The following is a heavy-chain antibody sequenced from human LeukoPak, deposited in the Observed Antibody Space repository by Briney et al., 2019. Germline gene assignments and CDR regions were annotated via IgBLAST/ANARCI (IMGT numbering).Heavy chain of an antibody. Sequence: GASVKVSCKPHGYTLTTYAISWVRQAPGQGLEWMEWVSGYNGNTNYAQKLQGRVTMTTDTSTGIAYMELRSLSSDDTAVYYCAELRITLIKGVAYYYYCMADSGQGTTVTVS. CDR1: GYTLTTYA. V-gene: IGHV1-18*04. J-gene: IGHJ6*02. CDR3: AELRITLIKGVAYYYYCMAD. D-gene: IGHD3-22*01. CDR2: VSGYNGNT.